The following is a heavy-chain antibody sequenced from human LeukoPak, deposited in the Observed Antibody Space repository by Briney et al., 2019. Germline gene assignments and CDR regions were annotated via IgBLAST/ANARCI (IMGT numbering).Heavy chain of an antibody. CDR1: GFTFSSYW. D-gene: IGHD2-2*02. CDR2: IKQDGSEK. Sequence: GGSLRLSCAASGFTFSSYWMSWVRQAPGKGLEWVANIKQDGSEKYYVDSVKGRFTISRDNAKNSLYLQMNSLGAEDTAVYYCARSEYCSSTSCYTGVYYYYYMDVWGKGTTVTVSS. J-gene: IGHJ6*03. V-gene: IGHV3-7*01. CDR3: ARSEYCSSTSCYTGVYYYYYMDV.